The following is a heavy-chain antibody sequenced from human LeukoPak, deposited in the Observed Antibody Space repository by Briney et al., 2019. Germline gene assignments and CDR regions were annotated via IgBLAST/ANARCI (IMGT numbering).Heavy chain of an antibody. CDR2: IYYSGST. V-gene: IGHV4-59*01. CDR3: ARAPYCSGGSCYSGAFDI. D-gene: IGHD2-15*01. J-gene: IGHJ3*02. Sequence: SETLSLTCTVSGGSISSYYWSWIRQPPGKGLEWIGYIYYSGSTNYNPFLKSRVTISVDTSKNQFSLKLSSVTAADTAVYYCARAPYCSGGSCYSGAFDIWGQGTMVTVSS. CDR1: GGSISSYY.